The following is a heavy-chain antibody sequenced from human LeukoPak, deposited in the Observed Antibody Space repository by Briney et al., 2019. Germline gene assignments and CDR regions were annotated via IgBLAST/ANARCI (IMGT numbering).Heavy chain of an antibody. CDR2: INPNSGGT. CDR3: ARGWPRAYYYYYMDV. D-gene: IGHD6-13*01. Sequence: GASVKVSCKASGYTFTGYYMHWVRQAPGQGLEWMGWINPNSGGTNYAQKFQGRVTMTRDTSISTAYMELSRLRSDDTAVYYCARGWPRAYYYYYMDVWGKGTTVTVSS. J-gene: IGHJ6*03. CDR1: GYTFTGYY. V-gene: IGHV1-2*02.